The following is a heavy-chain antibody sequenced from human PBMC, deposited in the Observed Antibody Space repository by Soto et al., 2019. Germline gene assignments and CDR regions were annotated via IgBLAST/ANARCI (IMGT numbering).Heavy chain of an antibody. D-gene: IGHD3-22*01. J-gene: IGHJ4*02. CDR1: GYTFAHYG. CDR3: ARDYITMIVVVHLGY. CDR2: ISGNNGAT. Sequence: GASVKVSCKASGYTFAHYGTSWVRRAPGQGLEWMGWISGNNGATNYAPKMQGRVTMTIDTSTDTAYMELRSLRSDDTAVYYCARDYITMIVVVHLGYWGQGTLVTVSS. V-gene: IGHV1-18*04.